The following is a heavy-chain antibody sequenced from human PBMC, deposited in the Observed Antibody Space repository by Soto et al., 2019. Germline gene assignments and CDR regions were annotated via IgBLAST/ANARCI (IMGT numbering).Heavy chain of an antibody. CDR1: GYTLTELS. D-gene: IGHD1-26*01. CDR2: FDPEDGET. V-gene: IGHV1-24*01. Sequence: ASVKVSCKVSGYTLTELSMHWVRQAPGKGLEWMGGFDPEDGETIYAQKFQGRVTMTEDTSTDTAYMELSSLRSEDTAVYYCATGIVGAQKTVYFDYWGQGTLVTVSS. J-gene: IGHJ4*02. CDR3: ATGIVGAQKTVYFDY.